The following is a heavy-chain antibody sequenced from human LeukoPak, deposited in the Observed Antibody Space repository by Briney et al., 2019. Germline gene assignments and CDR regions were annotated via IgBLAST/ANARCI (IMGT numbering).Heavy chain of an antibody. Sequence: SETLSLTCAVHGGSFSGYYWSWIRQPPGKGLEWIGEINHSGSTNYNPSLKSRVTISVDTSKNQFSLKLSSVTAADTAVYYCARGALSSPYYDFWSGYPRQYNWFYPWGQGTLVTVSS. CDR2: INHSGST. CDR3: ARGALSSPYYDFWSGYPRQYNWFYP. CDR1: GGSFSGYY. V-gene: IGHV4-34*01. J-gene: IGHJ5*02. D-gene: IGHD3-3*01.